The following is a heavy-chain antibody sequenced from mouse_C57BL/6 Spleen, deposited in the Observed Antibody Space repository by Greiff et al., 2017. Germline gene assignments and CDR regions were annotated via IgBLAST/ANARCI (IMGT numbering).Heavy chain of an antibody. Sequence: VQLQQSGAELVKPGASVKISCKASGYAFSSYWLNWVKQRPGKGLEWIGQIYPGDGDTLYNGKFKGKATLPADNSSSPAYMQLSSRTTDESSVYICARARINFLGSNAMDYGGQGTSVTVSS. CDR1: GYAFSSYW. D-gene: IGHD1-1*02. V-gene: IGHV1-80*01. CDR3: ARARINFLGSNAMDY. J-gene: IGHJ4*01. CDR2: IYPGDGDT.